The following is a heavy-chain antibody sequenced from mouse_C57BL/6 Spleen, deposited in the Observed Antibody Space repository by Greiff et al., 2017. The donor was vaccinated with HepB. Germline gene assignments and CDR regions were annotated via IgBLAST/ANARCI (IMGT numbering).Heavy chain of an antibody. CDR1: GFTFSDYG. CDR2: ISNLAYSI. V-gene: IGHV5-15*01. Sequence: EVQGVESGGGLVQPGGSLKLSCAASGFTFSDYGMAWVRQAPRKGPEWVAFISNLAYSIYYADTVTGRFTISRENAKNTLYLEMSSLRSEDTAMYYCARRGGYYREDAMDYWGQGTSVTVSS. D-gene: IGHD2-3*01. CDR3: ARRGGYYREDAMDY. J-gene: IGHJ4*01.